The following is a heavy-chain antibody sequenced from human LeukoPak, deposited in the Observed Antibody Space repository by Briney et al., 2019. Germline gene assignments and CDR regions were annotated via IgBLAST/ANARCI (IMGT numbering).Heavy chain of an antibody. CDR2: INSDGSST. V-gene: IGHV3-74*01. J-gene: IGHJ4*02. CDR3: ARGTTSSSWSSCDY. CDR1: GFTFSTYW. Sequence: GGSLRLSCAASGFTFSTYWMYWVRQAPVKGLVWVSRINSDGSSTSYADSVKGRFTISRDNAKNTLYLQMNSLRAEDTAVYYCARGTTSSSWSSCDYWGQGTLVTVSS. D-gene: IGHD6-13*01.